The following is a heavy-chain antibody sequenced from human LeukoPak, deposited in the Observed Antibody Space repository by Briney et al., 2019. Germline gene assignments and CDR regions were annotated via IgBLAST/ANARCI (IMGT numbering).Heavy chain of an antibody. Sequence: GASVKVSCKASGYTFTSYYMHWVRQAPGQGLEWMGIINPSGGSTSYAQKFQGRVTMTRDTSTSTVYMELRSLRSDDTAVYYCARGHYDILTGYYIVDFDYWGQGTLVTVSS. J-gene: IGHJ4*02. CDR3: ARGHYDILTGYYIVDFDY. D-gene: IGHD3-9*01. CDR1: GYTFTSYY. CDR2: INPSGGST. V-gene: IGHV1-46*01.